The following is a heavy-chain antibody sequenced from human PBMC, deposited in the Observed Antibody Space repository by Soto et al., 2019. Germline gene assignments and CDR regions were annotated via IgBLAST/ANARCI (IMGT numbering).Heavy chain of an antibody. J-gene: IGHJ6*02. Sequence: GGSLRLSCAASGFTFSSYAMSWVRQAPGKGLEWVSAVTGRGGTIYCADSVKGRFTISRDNAKNSLYLQMNSLRDEDTAVYYCARKHTFDYYYGMDVWGQGTTVTVSS. CDR3: ARKHTFDYYYGMDV. CDR1: GFTFSSYA. CDR2: VTGRGGTI. V-gene: IGHV3-23*01.